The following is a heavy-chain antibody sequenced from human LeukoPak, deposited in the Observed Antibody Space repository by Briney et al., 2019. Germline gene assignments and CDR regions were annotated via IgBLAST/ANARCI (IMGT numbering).Heavy chain of an antibody. CDR1: GFTFSSYG. V-gene: IGHV3-33*01. D-gene: IGHD3-10*01. CDR3: ARSDYYGSGSYGRGMDV. CDR2: IWYDGSNK. Sequence: GGSLRLSCAASGFTFSSYGMHWVHEAPGKGLEWVAVIWYDGSNKYYADSVKGRFTISRDNSKNTLDLQMNRLRAEDTAVYYCARSDYYGSGSYGRGMDVWGQGTTVTVSS. J-gene: IGHJ6*02.